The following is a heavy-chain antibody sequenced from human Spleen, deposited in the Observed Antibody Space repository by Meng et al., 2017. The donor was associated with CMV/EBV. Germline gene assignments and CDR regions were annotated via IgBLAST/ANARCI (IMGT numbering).Heavy chain of an antibody. V-gene: IGHV4-34*01. CDR2: INHSGST. Sequence: SETLSLTCAVYGGSLSDYYWTWIRQPPGKGLEWIGEINHSGSTNYNPSLKSRVTISIDTSKNQFSLKLSSVTAADTAVYYCARGGAVAGTGTDYWGQGTLVTVSS. CDR3: ARGGAVAGTGTDY. J-gene: IGHJ4*02. CDR1: GGSLSDYY. D-gene: IGHD6-19*01.